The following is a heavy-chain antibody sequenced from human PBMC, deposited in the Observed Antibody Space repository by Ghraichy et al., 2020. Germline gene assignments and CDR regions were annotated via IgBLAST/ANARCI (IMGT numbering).Heavy chain of an antibody. D-gene: IGHD1-26*01. CDR3: ARGGSYYWVVREGDAFDI. Sequence: GSLSLTCTVSGGSISSYYWSWIRQPPGKGLEWIGYIYYSGSTNYNPSLKSRVTISVDTSKNQFSLKLSSVTAADTAVYYCARGGSYYWVVREGDAFDIWGQGTMVTVSS. J-gene: IGHJ3*02. CDR2: IYYSGST. V-gene: IGHV4-59*01. CDR1: GGSISSYY.